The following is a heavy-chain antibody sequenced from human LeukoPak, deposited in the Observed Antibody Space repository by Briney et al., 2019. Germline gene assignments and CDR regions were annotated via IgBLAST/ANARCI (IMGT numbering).Heavy chain of an antibody. Sequence: SETLSLTCTVSGGSISSGGYYWSWIRQPPGKGLEWIGYIYHSGSTYYNPSLKSRVTISVDTSKNQFSLKLSSVTAADTAVYYCAREVITTGDFDYWGQGTLVTVSS. D-gene: IGHD3-22*01. CDR1: GGSISSGGYY. J-gene: IGHJ4*02. CDR2: IYHSGST. V-gene: IGHV4-30-2*05. CDR3: AREVITTGDFDY.